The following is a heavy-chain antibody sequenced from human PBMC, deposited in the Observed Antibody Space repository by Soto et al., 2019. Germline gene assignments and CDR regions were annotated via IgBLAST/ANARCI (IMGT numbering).Heavy chain of an antibody. CDR3: AGSRAKGEYYDQVAFDI. D-gene: IGHD3-22*01. Sequence: SETLSLTCTVSGGSISSYYWSWIRQPAGKGLEWIGRIYTSGSTNYNPSLKSRVTMSVDTSKNQFSLKLSSVTAADTAVYYCAGSRAKGEYYDQVAFDIWGQGTMVTVSS. V-gene: IGHV4-4*07. CDR1: GGSISSYY. CDR2: IYTSGST. J-gene: IGHJ3*02.